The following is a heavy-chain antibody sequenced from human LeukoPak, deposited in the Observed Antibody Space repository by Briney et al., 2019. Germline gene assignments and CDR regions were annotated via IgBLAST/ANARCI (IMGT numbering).Heavy chain of an antibody. CDR2: TSYDGSTK. CDR3: AKPSDEHFDY. Sequence: PGRSLTLSCVVCGFAFSNYGMHWVRQAQGKGLEWVALTSYDGSTKYYADSVKGRFTISKDNSRNTVYLHMNSLKVEDTATYYCAKPSDEHFDYWGQGTLVTVSS. J-gene: IGHJ4*02. V-gene: IGHV3-30*18. CDR1: GFAFSNYG.